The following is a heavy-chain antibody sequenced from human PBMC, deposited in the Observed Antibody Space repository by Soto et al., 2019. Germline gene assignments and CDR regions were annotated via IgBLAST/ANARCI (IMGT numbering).Heavy chain of an antibody. D-gene: IGHD6-13*01. J-gene: IGHJ6*02. Sequence: GESLKISCKGSGYSFTSYWSSWVRQMPGKGLEWMGRIDPSDSDTNYSPSFQGHVTISADKSISTAYLQWSSLKASDTAMYYCAAAGTYYYYGMDVWGQGTTVTVSS. V-gene: IGHV5-10-1*01. CDR3: AAAGTYYYYGMDV. CDR2: IDPSDSDT. CDR1: GYSFTSYW.